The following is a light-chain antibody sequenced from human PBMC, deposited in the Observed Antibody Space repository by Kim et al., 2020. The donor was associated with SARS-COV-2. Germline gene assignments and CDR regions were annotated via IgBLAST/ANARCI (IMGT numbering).Light chain of an antibody. CDR2: AAS. J-gene: IGKJ3*01. CDR1: QNINSH. Sequence: DIQMTQSPSSLSASVGDRVTITCRTSQNINSHLNWYHQKPGRAPKLLIYAASTLQGGVPSRFSGSGSETDFTLTISSLQPEDFATYFCQQPYISPFTFGPGTKVDI. CDR3: QQPYISPFT. V-gene: IGKV1-39*01.